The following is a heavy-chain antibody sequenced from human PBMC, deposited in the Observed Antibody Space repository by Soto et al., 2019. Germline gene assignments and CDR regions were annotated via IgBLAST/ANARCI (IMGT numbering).Heavy chain of an antibody. J-gene: IGHJ6*02. D-gene: IGHD3-10*01. CDR1: GGTFSSYA. V-gene: IGHV1-69*01. CDR3: ASPDTMFRGVINYYYYYGMDV. CDR2: IIPIFGTA. Sequence: QVQLVQSGAEVKKPGSSVKVSCKASGGTFSSYAISWVRQAPGQGLEWMGGIIPIFGTANYAQKFQGRVTITSDESTITAYMELSSLRSEDTAVYYCASPDTMFRGVINYYYYYGMDVWGQGTTVTVSS.